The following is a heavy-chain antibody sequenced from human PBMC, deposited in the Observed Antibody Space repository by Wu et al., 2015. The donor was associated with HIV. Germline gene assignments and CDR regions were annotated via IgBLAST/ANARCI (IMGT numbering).Heavy chain of an antibody. CDR1: GYAFTSYY. CDR2: INPGIGST. D-gene: IGHD6-25*01. CDR3: NRGMQRWVNDAFDI. V-gene: IGHV1-46*03. Sequence: QVQLEQSGPEMKKPGASVNISCKASGYAFTSYYIHWVRQAPGQGLEWMGLINPGIGSTYYAEKFQGRVTMTRDTSTNTVNMQLGTLTSEDTAVYYCNRGMQRWVNDAFDIWGQGTMVTVSS. J-gene: IGHJ3*02.